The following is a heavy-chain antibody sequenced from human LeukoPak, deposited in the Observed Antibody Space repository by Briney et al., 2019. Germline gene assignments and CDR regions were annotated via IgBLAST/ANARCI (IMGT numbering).Heavy chain of an antibody. CDR2: ISAYNGNT. V-gene: IGHV1-18*01. J-gene: IGHJ6*02. Sequence: ASVTVSCKASGYTFTSYGISWVRQAPGQGLEWMGWISAYNGNTNYAQKLQGRVTMTTDTSTSTAYMELRSLRSDDTAVYYCARELSSSTSNYGMDVWGQGTTVTVSS. CDR3: ARELSSSTSNYGMDV. D-gene: IGHD6-13*01. CDR1: GYTFTSYG.